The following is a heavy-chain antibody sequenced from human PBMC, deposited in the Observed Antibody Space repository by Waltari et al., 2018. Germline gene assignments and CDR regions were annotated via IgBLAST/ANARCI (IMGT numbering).Heavy chain of an antibody. Sequence: QVQLQQWGAGLLTPSETLSLTCGVYGGYFSAFYWSWIRQPPGKGLEWIGEINHSGSTSYNPSLQSLVTMSVDTSKNQFSLKLSSVTAADTAVYYCARHEGRGGDYWGQGMLVTVSS. CDR3: ARHEGRGGDY. CDR2: INHSGST. V-gene: IGHV4-34*01. J-gene: IGHJ4*02. D-gene: IGHD2-15*01. CDR1: GGYFSAFY.